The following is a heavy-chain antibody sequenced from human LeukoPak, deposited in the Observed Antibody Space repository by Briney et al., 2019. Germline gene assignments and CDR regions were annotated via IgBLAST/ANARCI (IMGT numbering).Heavy chain of an antibody. CDR3: ARGVVPAADYYYYGMDV. V-gene: IGHV1-69*13. CDR2: IIPIFGTA. Sequence: SVKVSCKASGGTFISCAISWVRQAPGQGLEWMGGIIPIFGTANYAQKFQGRVTITADESTSTAYMELSSLRSEDTAVYYCARGVVPAADYYYYGMDVWGQGTTVTVSS. D-gene: IGHD2-2*01. CDR1: GGTFISCA. J-gene: IGHJ6*02.